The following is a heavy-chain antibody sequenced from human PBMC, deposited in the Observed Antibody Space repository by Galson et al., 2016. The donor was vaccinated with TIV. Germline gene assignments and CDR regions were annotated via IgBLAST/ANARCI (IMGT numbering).Heavy chain of an antibody. CDR2: IRYDGSRR. V-gene: IGHV3-30*02. Sequence: LRLSCAASGFPFSSFGMHWVRQAPGKGLEWVALIRYDGSRRYYADSVKGRFTISRDDSKNTLYLQMNGLRRDDSAVYYCASGVGAHTYYFYGMDVWGQGTTVTVSS. CDR3: ASGVGAHTYYFYGMDV. CDR1: GFPFSSFG. J-gene: IGHJ6*02. D-gene: IGHD3-16*01.